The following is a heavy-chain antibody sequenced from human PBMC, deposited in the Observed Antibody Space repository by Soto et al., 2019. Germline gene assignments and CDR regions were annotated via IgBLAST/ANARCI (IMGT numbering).Heavy chain of an antibody. CDR2: IYTGGST. CDR3: ARDYCGSGRSDY. CDR1: GFTVSSNY. Sequence: EVQLVESGGGLVQPGGSLRLSCAASGFTVSSNYMSWVRQAPGKGLEWVSVIYTGGSTYYADSVKGRFTISIDNSKNTLYLQMNILRAEYTAVYHCARDYCGSGRSDYWGQGTLVTVSS. D-gene: IGHD3-10*01. J-gene: IGHJ4*02. V-gene: IGHV3-66*01.